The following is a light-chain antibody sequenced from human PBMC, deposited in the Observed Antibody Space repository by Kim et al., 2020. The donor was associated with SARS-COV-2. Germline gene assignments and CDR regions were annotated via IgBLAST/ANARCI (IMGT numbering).Light chain of an antibody. CDR2: GAS. J-gene: IGKJ4*01. CDR3: QQFDTWPPLT. Sequence: SPGERATLSCRASQSVSVNLAWYQQKPGQAPRLLIYGASTRATGIPARFSGSGSGTEFTLTISSLQSEDFAVYYCQQFDTWPPLTFGGGTKVDIK. V-gene: IGKV3-15*01. CDR1: QSVSVN.